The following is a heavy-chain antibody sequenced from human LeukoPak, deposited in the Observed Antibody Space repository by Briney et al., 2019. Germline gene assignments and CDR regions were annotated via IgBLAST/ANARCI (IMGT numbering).Heavy chain of an antibody. D-gene: IGHD1-7*01. CDR1: GGSINTSSHY. J-gene: IGHJ4*02. Sequence: SETLSLTCTVSGGSINTSSHYWGWIRQPPGKGLVWIGSIYYTGSTYFNPSPKSRVTISVDTSKNQFSLKLTSVTAADTALYYCARHRNNWDYVGHFDFWGQGTLVTVSS. CDR3: ARHRNNWDYVGHFDF. V-gene: IGHV4-39*01. CDR2: IYYTGST.